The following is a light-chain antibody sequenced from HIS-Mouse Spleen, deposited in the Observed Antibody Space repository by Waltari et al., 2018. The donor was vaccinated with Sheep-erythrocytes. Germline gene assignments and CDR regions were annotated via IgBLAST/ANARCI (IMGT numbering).Light chain of an antibody. J-gene: IGKJ1*01. CDR1: PGISSA. CDR2: DAS. CDR3: QQFNNYPRT. Sequence: AIQLTQSPSSLSASVGYRVNITCRASPGISSALAWYQQKPGKAPKLLIYDASSLESGVPSRFSGSGSGTDFTLTISSLQPEDFATYYCQQFNNYPRTFGQGTKVEIK. V-gene: IGKV1D-13*01.